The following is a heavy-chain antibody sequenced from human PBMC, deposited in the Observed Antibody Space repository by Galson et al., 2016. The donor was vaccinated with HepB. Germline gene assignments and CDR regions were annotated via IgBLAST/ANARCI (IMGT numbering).Heavy chain of an antibody. V-gene: IGHV6-1*01. J-gene: IGHJ6*02. CDR3: ARESEGYCSSTSCYTDNYYYGMDV. D-gene: IGHD2-2*02. CDR1: GDSVSSNSAA. Sequence: ISGDSVSSNSAAWNWIGQSPSRGLEWLGRTYYRSKWYNDYAVSVKSRITINPDTSKNQFSLQLNSVTPEDTAVYYCARESEGYCSSTSCYTDNYYYGMDVWGQGTTVTVSS. CDR2: TYYRSKWYN.